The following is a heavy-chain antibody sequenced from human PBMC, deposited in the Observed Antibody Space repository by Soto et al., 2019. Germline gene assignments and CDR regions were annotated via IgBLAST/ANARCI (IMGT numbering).Heavy chain of an antibody. CDR3: ASSHYYDSSGYYTAVDE. J-gene: IGHJ4*02. CDR2: MNPNSGNT. CDR1: GDTFTSYE. D-gene: IGHD3-22*01. Sequence: ASVKVSCKASGDTFTSYEINWVRQATGQGLEWMGWMNPNSGNTGYAQKFQGRVTMTRNTSISTAYMELSSLRSEDTAVYYCASSHYYDSSGYYTAVDEWGQRTLVTVSS. V-gene: IGHV1-8*01.